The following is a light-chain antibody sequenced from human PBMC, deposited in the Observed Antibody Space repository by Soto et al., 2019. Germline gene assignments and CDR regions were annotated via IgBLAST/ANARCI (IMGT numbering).Light chain of an antibody. V-gene: IGKV3-20*01. J-gene: IGKJ1*01. CDR1: QSVTSTY. Sequence: DIVLTQSPGTLSLSPGERATLSCRASQSVTSTYLAWYQQKPGQAARLLIYGASSRATGIPGRFSGSGSGTDFTLTISRLEPEDFAVYYCQQFGSSPWTFGQGTKVEIK. CDR3: QQFGSSPWT. CDR2: GAS.